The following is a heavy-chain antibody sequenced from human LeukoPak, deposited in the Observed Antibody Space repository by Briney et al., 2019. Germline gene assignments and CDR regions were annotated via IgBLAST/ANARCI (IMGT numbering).Heavy chain of an antibody. CDR2: IYYSGST. CDR3: ASAHRASYYDFWSGYYPFDY. CDR1: GGSISSYY. Sequence: SETLSLTCTVSGGSISSYYWSWIRQPPGKGLGWIGYIYYSGSTNYNPSLKSRVTISVDTSKNQFSLKLSSVTAADTAVYYCASAHRASYYDFWSGYYPFDYWGQGTLVTVSS. J-gene: IGHJ4*02. D-gene: IGHD3-3*01. V-gene: IGHV4-59*01.